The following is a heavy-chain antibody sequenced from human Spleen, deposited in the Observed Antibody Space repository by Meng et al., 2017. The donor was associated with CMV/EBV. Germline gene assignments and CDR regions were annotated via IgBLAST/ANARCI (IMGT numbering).Heavy chain of an antibody. CDR1: GGSVSSGSSY. CDR2: IYNSGNT. J-gene: IGHJ4*02. Sequence: SETLSLTCTVSGGSVSSGSSYWSWIRQPPGKGLEWIGYIYNSGNTRYNPSLKSRVTISVDTSKNQFSLKLSSVTAADTAVYYCARNEGVFDYWGQGTLVTVSS. V-gene: IGHV4-61*01. CDR3: ARNEGVFDY. D-gene: IGHD1-1*01.